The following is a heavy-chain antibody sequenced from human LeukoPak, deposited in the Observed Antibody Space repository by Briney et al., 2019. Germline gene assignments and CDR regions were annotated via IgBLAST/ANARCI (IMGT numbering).Heavy chain of an antibody. CDR3: ASRGPYYSSSWESPFDY. J-gene: IGHJ4*02. CDR2: ISGSGGST. CDR1: GFTFSSYA. V-gene: IGHV3-23*01. Sequence: TGGSLRLSCAASGFTFSSYAMSWVRQAPGKGLEWVSAISGSGGSTYYADSVKGRFTISTDNSKNTLYLQMNSLRAEDTAVYYCASRGPYYSSSWESPFDYWGQGTLVTVSS. D-gene: IGHD6-13*01.